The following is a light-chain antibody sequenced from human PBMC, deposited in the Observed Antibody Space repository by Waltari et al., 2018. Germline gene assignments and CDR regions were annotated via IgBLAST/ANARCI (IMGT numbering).Light chain of an antibody. J-gene: IGKJ1*01. CDR3: QQYTGFPWT. CDR2: KAS. CDR1: QSIENW. Sequence: DIQLTQSPSTLSASIGDRVTITCRASQSIENWLAWYQQKVWIAPNLRIYKASILESGVPSRFSGSGSGTEFTLTISSLQPDDFATYYCQQYTGFPWTFGRGTKVEI. V-gene: IGKV1-5*03.